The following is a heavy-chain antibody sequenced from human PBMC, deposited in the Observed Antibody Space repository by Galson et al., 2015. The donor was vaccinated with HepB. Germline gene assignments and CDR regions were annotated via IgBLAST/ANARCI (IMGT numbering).Heavy chain of an antibody. V-gene: IGHV3-74*01. D-gene: IGHD6-13*01. CDR1: GFTFSWYW. CDR3: ARTRGAAAGIFDY. J-gene: IGHJ4*02. CDR2: INSDGSYT. Sequence: SLRLSCAASGFTFSWYWMHWVRQVPGKGLVWVARINSDGSYTTYADSVKGRFTISRDNAKNTLYLQMNSPRAEDTALYYCARTRGAAAGIFDYWGQGTPVTVSS.